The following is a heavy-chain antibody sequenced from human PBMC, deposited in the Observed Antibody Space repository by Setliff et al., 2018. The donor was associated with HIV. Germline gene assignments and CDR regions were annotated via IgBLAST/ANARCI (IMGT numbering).Heavy chain of an antibody. Sequence: GASVKVSCKASGYAFTDYYIHWVRQALGQGLEWMGQTIPVFGTANYAQKFQGRLTVTADESTSTAYMELNSLRSEDTAVYYCARGVGSQSPLFHFDLWGQGTLVTVSS. CDR3: ARGVGSQSPLFHFDL. V-gene: IGHV1-69*13. J-gene: IGHJ4*02. D-gene: IGHD2-21*01. CDR2: TIPVFGTA. CDR1: GYAFTDYY.